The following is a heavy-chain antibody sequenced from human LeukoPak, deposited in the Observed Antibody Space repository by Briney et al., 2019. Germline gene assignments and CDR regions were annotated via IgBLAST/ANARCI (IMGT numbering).Heavy chain of an antibody. Sequence: PAESLSLTCTVSGYSISSGYYWWWIRLSPERVLEWIGSIYHSGATYYNPSLKSRVTISVDTSKNQHSLKVTSVTAADTAVYYCARDLGMAGIAPVDYWGQGTLATVPS. J-gene: IGHJ4*02. CDR2: IYHSGAT. CDR3: ARDLGMAGIAPVDY. CDR1: GYSISSGYY. V-gene: IGHV4-38-2*02. D-gene: IGHD6-19*01.